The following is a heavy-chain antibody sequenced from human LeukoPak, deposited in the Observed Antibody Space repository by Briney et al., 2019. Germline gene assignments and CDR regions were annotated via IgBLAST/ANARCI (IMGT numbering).Heavy chain of an antibody. J-gene: IGHJ6*02. V-gene: IGHV1-18*01. CDR1: GYTFTSYG. D-gene: IGHD3-3*01. Sequence: ASVKVSCTASGYTFTSYGISWVRQAPGQGLEWMGWISAYNGNTNYAQKLQGRVTMTTDTSTSTAYMELRSLRSDDTAVYYCARDGDYDFWSGYYYYYYYGMDVWGQGTTVTVSS. CDR2: ISAYNGNT. CDR3: ARDGDYDFWSGYYYYYYYGMDV.